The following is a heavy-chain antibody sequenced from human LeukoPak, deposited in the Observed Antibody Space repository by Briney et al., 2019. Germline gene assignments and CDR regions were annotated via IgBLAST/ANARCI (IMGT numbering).Heavy chain of an antibody. D-gene: IGHD3-9*01. CDR3: ARDSWVYDILTYYYYGMDV. Sequence: GGSLRLSCAASGFTVSSNYMSWVRQAPGKGLEWVSVIYSGGSTYYADSVKGRFTISRDNSKNTLYLQMNSLRAEDTAVYYCARDSWVYDILTYYYYGMDVWGQGTTVTVSS. J-gene: IGHJ6*02. CDR2: IYSGGST. CDR1: GFTVSSNY. V-gene: IGHV3-66*01.